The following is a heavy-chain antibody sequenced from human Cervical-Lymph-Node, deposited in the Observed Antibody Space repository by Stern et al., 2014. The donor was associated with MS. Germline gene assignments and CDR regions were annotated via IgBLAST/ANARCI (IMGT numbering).Heavy chain of an antibody. CDR3: ARQRYFDY. CDR2: IFPGGSEI. Sequence: VQLVQSGPEVKRPGESLKISCQASGYTFTSYWIGWVRQMPGKGLEWIAIIFPGGSEIRESPSFQGQVTIAADKSSSTAYLQWNDLKASDTAIYYCARQRYFDYWGQGTLVTVSS. J-gene: IGHJ4*02. V-gene: IGHV5-51*01. CDR1: GYTFTSYW.